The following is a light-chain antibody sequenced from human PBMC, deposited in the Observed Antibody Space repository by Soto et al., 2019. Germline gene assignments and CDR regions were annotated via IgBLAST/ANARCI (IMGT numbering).Light chain of an antibody. Sequence: DIQMTQSPSSLSASVGDRVIITCRASQSIRNYLNWHQQRPGKAPKVLIYAASRLQPGVPSRFSGSGSGTDFTLTITTLQPEDFATYFCQQSNIMATFGQGTRLEIK. V-gene: IGKV1-39*01. J-gene: IGKJ5*01. CDR1: QSIRNY. CDR3: QQSNIMAT. CDR2: AAS.